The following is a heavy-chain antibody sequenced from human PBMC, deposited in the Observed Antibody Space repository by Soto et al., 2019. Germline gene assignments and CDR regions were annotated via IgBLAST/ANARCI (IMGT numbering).Heavy chain of an antibody. CDR2: INSDGSST. D-gene: IGHD3-22*01. CDR3: ASGRYYYDSSGYYPFDY. CDR1: GFTFSSYW. Sequence: GGSLRLSCAASGFTFSSYWMHWVRQAPGKGLVWVSRINSDGSSTSYADSVKGRFTISRDNAKNTLYLQMNSLRAEDTAVYYCASGRYYYDSSGYYPFDYWGQGTLVTVSS. J-gene: IGHJ4*02. V-gene: IGHV3-74*01.